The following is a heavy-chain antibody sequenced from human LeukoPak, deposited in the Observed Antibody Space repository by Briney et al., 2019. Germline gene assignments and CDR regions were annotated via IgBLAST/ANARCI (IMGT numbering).Heavy chain of an antibody. V-gene: IGHV3-21*01. CDR3: AVVVPAAFDY. D-gene: IGHD2-2*01. CDR1: GFTFSSYS. Sequence: GGSLRLSCAASGFTFSSYSMNWVRQAPGKGLEWVSSISSSSSYIYYADPVKGRFTISRDNAKNSLYLQMNSLRAEDTAVYYCAVVVPAAFDYWGQGTLVTVSS. CDR2: ISSSSSYI. J-gene: IGHJ4*02.